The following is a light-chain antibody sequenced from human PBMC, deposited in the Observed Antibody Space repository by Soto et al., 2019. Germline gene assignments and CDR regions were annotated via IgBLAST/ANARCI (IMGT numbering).Light chain of an antibody. Sequence: QSALTQPASVSGSPGQSITISCTGSSSDVGGYNYVSWYQQHPGKAPKVLIYEVSNRPSGVSNRFSGSKSGNTAALTISGLPAEDEADYYCSSYTSSSTLGVFGGGTKLTVL. CDR1: SSDVGGYNY. CDR2: EVS. V-gene: IGLV2-14*01. J-gene: IGLJ2*01. CDR3: SSYTSSSTLGV.